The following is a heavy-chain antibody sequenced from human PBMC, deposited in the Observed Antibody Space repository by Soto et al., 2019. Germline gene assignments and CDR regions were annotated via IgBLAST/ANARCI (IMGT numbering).Heavy chain of an antibody. CDR2: IYSGGST. J-gene: IGHJ5*02. Sequence: VQLVETGGGLIQPGGSLRLSCAASGFTVSSGYMTWVRQAPGKGLEWVSIIYSGGSTYYADSVKGRFTVSRDNSKNTLVLQMNSLRADDTAVYYCAREQTSGWFDPWGQGTLVTVSS. D-gene: IGHD6-6*01. CDR1: GFTVSSGY. CDR3: AREQTSGWFDP. V-gene: IGHV3-53*02.